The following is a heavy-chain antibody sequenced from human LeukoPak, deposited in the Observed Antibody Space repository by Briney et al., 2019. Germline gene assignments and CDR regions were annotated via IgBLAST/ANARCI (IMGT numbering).Heavy chain of an antibody. D-gene: IGHD1-26*01. Sequence: SETLSLTCAVSGDSISSDIWWNWVRQPPGKGLEWIGEIHHSGGINYNPSLKSRVTMSVDTSKNQFSLKLSSVTAADTAVYYCARDRVGPEGSFDYWGQGTLVTVSS. J-gene: IGHJ4*02. CDR3: ARDRVGPEGSFDY. CDR1: GDSISSDIW. V-gene: IGHV4-4*02. CDR2: IHHSGGI.